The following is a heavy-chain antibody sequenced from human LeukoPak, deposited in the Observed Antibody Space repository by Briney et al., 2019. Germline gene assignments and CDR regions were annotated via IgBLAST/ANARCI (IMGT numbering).Heavy chain of an antibody. V-gene: IGHV3-7*01. CDR1: GFNYKSHR. CDR2: IKPDGSDK. D-gene: IGHD5-24*01. J-gene: IGHJ3*02. Sequence: GGSLRLSCVVSGFNYKSHRVNWPGQSPGKGLEWVANIKPDGSDKYYVDSARGRFTVSRDNAKNSAFLQMNSLRDEDTAIYYWATISAQVFDIWGQGTLVSVSS. CDR3: ATISAQVFDI.